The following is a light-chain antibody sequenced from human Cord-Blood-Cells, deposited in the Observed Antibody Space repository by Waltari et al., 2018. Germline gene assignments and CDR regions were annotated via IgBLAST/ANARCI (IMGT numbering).Light chain of an antibody. Sequence: SYELTQPHSVSVSPGQTARITCSGDALPKQDAYWYQQKPGQAPVLVIYKDSERPSGIPERFSGSSSGTTVTLTISGGQAEDEADYYCQSADSSGTYEVFGGETKLTVL. J-gene: IGLJ2*01. CDR3: QSADSSGTYEV. CDR2: KDS. CDR1: ALPKQD. V-gene: IGLV3-25*02.